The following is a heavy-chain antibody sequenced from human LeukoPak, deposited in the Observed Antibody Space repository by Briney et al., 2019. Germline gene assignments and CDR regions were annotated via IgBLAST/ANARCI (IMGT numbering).Heavy chain of an antibody. J-gene: IGHJ5*02. CDR3: ARDMIAVRPNWFDP. Sequence: ASVKVSCKASGYSFTTYGISWVRQAPGQGLEWMGMISAYNGNTNYAQKLQDRVTMTTDASTSTAYMELRSLRYDDTAVYYCARDMIAVRPNWFDPWGQGTLVTVSS. CDR1: GYSFTTYG. V-gene: IGHV1-18*01. CDR2: ISAYNGNT. D-gene: IGHD6-6*01.